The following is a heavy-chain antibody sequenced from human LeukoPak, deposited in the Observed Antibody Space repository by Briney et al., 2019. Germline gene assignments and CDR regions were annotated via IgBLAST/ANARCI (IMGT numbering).Heavy chain of an antibody. CDR3: AKPLGVFGVCYNAFDI. CDR2: ISGSGGST. CDR1: GFTFSSYA. J-gene: IGHJ3*02. D-gene: IGHD3-3*01. V-gene: IGHV3-23*01. Sequence: GGSLRLSCAASGFTFSSYAMSWVRQAPGKGLEWVSAISGSGGSTYYADSVKGRFTISRDNSRNTLYLQMNRLRAEDTAVYYCAKPLGVFGVCYNAFDIWGQGTMVTVSS.